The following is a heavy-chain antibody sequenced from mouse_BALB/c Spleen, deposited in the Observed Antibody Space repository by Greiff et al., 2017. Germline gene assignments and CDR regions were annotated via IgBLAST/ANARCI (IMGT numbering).Heavy chain of an antibody. J-gene: IGHJ4*01. V-gene: IGHV1-9*01. Sequence: QVQLKQSGAELMKPGASVKISCKATGYTFSSYWIEWVKQRPGHGLEWIGEILPGSGSTNYNEKFKGKATFTADTSSNTAYMQLSSLTSEDSAVYYCARYPTFYAMDYWGQGTSVTVSS. CDR1: GYTFSSYW. D-gene: IGHD1-1*01. CDR2: ILPGSGST. CDR3: ARYPTFYAMDY.